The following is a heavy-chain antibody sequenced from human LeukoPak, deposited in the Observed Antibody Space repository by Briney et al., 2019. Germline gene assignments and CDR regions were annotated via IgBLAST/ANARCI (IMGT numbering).Heavy chain of an antibody. J-gene: IGHJ5*02. CDR3: ARDSGSSPRFDP. CDR1: GGSISSSY. V-gene: IGHV4-59*01. D-gene: IGHD6-6*01. Sequence: SETLSLTCTVSGGSISSSYWSWIRQPPGKGLEWIGCIHYSGSANYNPSLKSRVTISVDTSKNQFSLKLSSVTAADTALYFCARDSGSSPRFDPWGQGTLVTVSS. CDR2: IHYSGSA.